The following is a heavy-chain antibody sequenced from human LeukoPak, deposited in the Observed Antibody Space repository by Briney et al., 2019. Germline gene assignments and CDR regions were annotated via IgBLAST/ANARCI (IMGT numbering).Heavy chain of an antibody. J-gene: IGHJ3*02. CDR1: GYTFTGYY. CDR3: ARDRALLYYYDSSGTDAFDI. Sequence: GASVKVSCKASGYTFTGYYMHWVRQAPGQGLEWMGWINPNSGGTNYAQKFQGWVTMTRDTSISTAYMELSRLSSDDTAVYYCARDRALLYYYDSSGTDAFDIWGQGTMVTVSS. D-gene: IGHD3-22*01. CDR2: INPNSGGT. V-gene: IGHV1-2*04.